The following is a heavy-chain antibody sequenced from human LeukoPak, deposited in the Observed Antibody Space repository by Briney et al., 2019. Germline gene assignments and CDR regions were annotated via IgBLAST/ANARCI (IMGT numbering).Heavy chain of an antibody. V-gene: IGHV1-69*13. CDR2: IIPIFGTA. J-gene: IGHJ6*03. CDR3: ARDGVTIFGVVTPGHYYYMDV. CDR1: GYSFTNYG. Sequence: ASVKVSCKASGYSFTNYGISWVRQAPGQGLEWMGGIIPIFGTADYAQKFQGRVTITADESTSTAYMELSSLRSEDTAVYYCARDGVTIFGVVTPGHYYYMDVWGKGTTVTVSS. D-gene: IGHD3-3*01.